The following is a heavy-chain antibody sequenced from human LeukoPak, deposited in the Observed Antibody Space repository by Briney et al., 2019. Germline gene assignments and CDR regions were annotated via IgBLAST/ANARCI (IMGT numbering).Heavy chain of an antibody. CDR1: VGSISIGGYY. Sequence: SQTLSLLCTVSVGSISIGGYYWSWIRQHPGRGLELIGYVYYSGSTYYNPSLKSRVPLSVVPSKNQFSLKLSAVAAADPAVNYCARLALQDYFGDYWGQGNLVTVSS. D-gene: IGHD2/OR15-2a*01. CDR2: VYYSGST. V-gene: IGHV4-31*03. CDR3: ARLALQDYFGDY. J-gene: IGHJ4*02.